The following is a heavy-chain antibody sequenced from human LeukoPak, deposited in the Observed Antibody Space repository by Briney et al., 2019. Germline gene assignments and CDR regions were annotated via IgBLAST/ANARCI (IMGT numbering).Heavy chain of an antibody. Sequence: ASVTVSFKASGYTFTSYDINWVRQATGQGLEWMGWMNPNSGNTGYAQKFQGRVTMTRNTSISTAYMELSSLRSEDTAVYYCAIGRLLSHNWFDPWGQGTLVTVSS. J-gene: IGHJ5*02. V-gene: IGHV1-8*01. CDR3: AIGRLLSHNWFDP. D-gene: IGHD2-2*01. CDR2: MNPNSGNT. CDR1: GYTFTSYD.